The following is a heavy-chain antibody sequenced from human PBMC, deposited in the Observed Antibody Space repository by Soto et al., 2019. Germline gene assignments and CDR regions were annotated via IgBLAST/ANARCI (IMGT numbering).Heavy chain of an antibody. Sequence: EVQLVESGGGLVQPGRSLRLSCTASGFTFGDYAMSWFRQAPGKGLEWVGFIRSKAYGGTTEYAASVKGRFTISRDDSKSIAYLQMSSLKTEDTALYYCTRGHLLGELSFDAFGIWCQGTMVTVSS. CDR1: GFTFGDYA. CDR3: TRGHLLGELSFDAFGI. CDR2: IRSKAYGGTT. J-gene: IGHJ3*02. V-gene: IGHV3-49*03. D-gene: IGHD3-16*02.